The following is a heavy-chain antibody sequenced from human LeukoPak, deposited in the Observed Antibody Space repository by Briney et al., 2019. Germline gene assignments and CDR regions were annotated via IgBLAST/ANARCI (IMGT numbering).Heavy chain of an antibody. CDR3: ARVGYSNYYDY. J-gene: IGHJ4*02. D-gene: IGHD1-26*01. V-gene: IGHV1-8*03. Sequence: ASVKVSCKTSGYTFTNFDINWVRQATGQGLEWMGWMNPNTGNAGYAQKFQDRVTITWDASISTAYMDLSSLRSEDTAVYYCARVGYSNYYDYLFQLTLVTVS. CDR2: MNPNTGNA. CDR1: GYTFTNFD.